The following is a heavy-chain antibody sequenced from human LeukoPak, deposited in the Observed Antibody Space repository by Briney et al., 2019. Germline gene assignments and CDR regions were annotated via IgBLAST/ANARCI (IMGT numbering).Heavy chain of an antibody. CDR3: ARVDYYDFWSGQTGDYYYYMDV. CDR2: ISSSSSYI. Sequence: PGGSLILSCAASGFTFSSYSMNWVRQAPGKGLEWVSSISSSSSYIYYADSVKGRFTISRDNAKNSLYLQMNSLRAEDTAVYYCARVDYYDFWSGQTGDYYYYMDVWGKGTKVTVSS. J-gene: IGHJ6*03. CDR1: GFTFSSYS. D-gene: IGHD3-3*01. V-gene: IGHV3-21*01.